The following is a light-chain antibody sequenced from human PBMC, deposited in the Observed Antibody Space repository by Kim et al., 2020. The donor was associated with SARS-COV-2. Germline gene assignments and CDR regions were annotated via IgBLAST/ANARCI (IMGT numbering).Light chain of an antibody. CDR3: QQYANWPYG. CDR1: QTLKTN. J-gene: IGKJ2*03. V-gene: IGKV3-15*01. CDR2: GAS. Sequence: EILMTQSPATLSVSAGERVTLSCRASQTLKTNLAWYQQKPGQAPRLLIYGASTRAAGIPARFSGSGSETDFTLTISGLQSEDFEVYYCQQYANWPYGFGQGTKLEI.